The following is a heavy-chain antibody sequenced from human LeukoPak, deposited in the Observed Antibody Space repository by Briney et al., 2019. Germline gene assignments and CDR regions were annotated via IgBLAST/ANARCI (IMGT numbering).Heavy chain of an antibody. CDR3: ARVDYGDYGFDY. J-gene: IGHJ4*02. D-gene: IGHD4-17*01. CDR2: IYSGGST. CDR1: GFTVSSNY. V-gene: IGHV3-66*01. Sequence: QPGGSLRLSCAASGFTVSSNYMSWVRQAPGKGLEWVSVIYSGGSTYYADSVKGRFTISRDSSKNTLYLQMKSLRAEDTAVYYCARVDYGDYGFDYWGQGTLVTVSS.